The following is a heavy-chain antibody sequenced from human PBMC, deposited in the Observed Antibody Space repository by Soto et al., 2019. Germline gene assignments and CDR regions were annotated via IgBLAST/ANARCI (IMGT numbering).Heavy chain of an antibody. CDR1: GGSISSSSYY. J-gene: IGHJ3*02. Sequence: PSETLSLTCTVSGGSISSSSYYWGWIRQPPGKGLEWIGSIYYSGSTYYNPSLKSRVTISVDTSKNQFSLKLSSVTAADTAVYYCARHGGRGREDAFESWGKGTMVTVSS. CDR2: IYYSGST. CDR3: ARHGGRGREDAFES. D-gene: IGHD3-10*01. V-gene: IGHV4-39*01.